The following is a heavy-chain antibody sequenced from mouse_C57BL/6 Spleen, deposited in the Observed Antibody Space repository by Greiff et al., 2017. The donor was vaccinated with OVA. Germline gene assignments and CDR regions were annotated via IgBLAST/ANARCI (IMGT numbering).Heavy chain of an antibody. D-gene: IGHD1-1*01. Sequence: VQLQQSGPELVKPGASVKISCKASGYSFTGYYMNWVKQSPEKSLEWIGEINPSTGGTTYNQKFKAKATLTVDKSSSTAYMQLKSLTSEDSAVYYCARGYYYGSRYAMDYWGQGTSVTVSS. V-gene: IGHV1-42*01. CDR1: GYSFTGYY. CDR2: INPSTGGT. J-gene: IGHJ4*01. CDR3: ARGYYYGSRYAMDY.